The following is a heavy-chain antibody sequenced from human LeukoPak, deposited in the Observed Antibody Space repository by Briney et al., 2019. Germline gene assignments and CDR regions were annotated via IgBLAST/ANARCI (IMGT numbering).Heavy chain of an antibody. Sequence: SETLSLTCAVYGGSFSGYYWSWIRQPPGKGLEWIGEFNHSGSTNYNPSLKSRVTISVDTSKNQFSLKLSSVTAADTAVYYCASKTIFGVVIILEYFQHWGQGTLVTVSS. CDR1: GGSFSGYY. J-gene: IGHJ1*01. D-gene: IGHD3-3*01. CDR2: FNHSGST. V-gene: IGHV4-34*01. CDR3: ASKTIFGVVIILEYFQH.